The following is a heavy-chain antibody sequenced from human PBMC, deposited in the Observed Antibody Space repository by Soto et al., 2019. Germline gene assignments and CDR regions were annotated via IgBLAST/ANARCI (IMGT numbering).Heavy chain of an antibody. Sequence: QVQLVESGGGVVQPGRSLRLSCAASGFTFSSYGMHWVRQAPGKGLEWVAVIWYDGSNKYYADSVKGRFTISRDNSKNTLYLQMNSLRAEDTAVYYCARAQLPYDAFDIRGQGTMVTVSS. CDR1: GFTFSSYG. CDR2: IWYDGSNK. V-gene: IGHV3-33*01. D-gene: IGHD2-2*02. CDR3: ARAQLPYDAFDI. J-gene: IGHJ3*02.